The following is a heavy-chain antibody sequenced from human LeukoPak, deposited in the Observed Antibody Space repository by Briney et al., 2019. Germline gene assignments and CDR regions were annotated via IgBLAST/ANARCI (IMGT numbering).Heavy chain of an antibody. J-gene: IGHJ4*02. D-gene: IGHD7-27*01. CDR3: ARDLRNLGRSFDY. V-gene: IGHV3-11*01. Sequence: AGGSLRLSCAASGFTFSDYYMSWIRQAPGKGLEWVSYISSSGSTIYYADSVKGRFTISRDNAKNSLYLQMNSLRAEDTAVYYCARDLRNLGRSFDYWGQGTLVTVSS. CDR1: GFTFSDYY. CDR2: ISSSGSTI.